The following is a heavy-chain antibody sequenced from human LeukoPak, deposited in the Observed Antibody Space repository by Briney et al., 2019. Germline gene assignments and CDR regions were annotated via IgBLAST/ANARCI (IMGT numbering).Heavy chain of an antibody. CDR1: GYTFTGYY. Sequence: EASVKVSCKASGYTFTGYYMHWVRQAPGQGLEWMGWINPNSGGTNYAQKFQGRVTMTRDMSISTAYMELSRLRSDDTAVYYCARVRWELLRPFDYWGQGTLVTVSS. CDR2: INPNSGGT. D-gene: IGHD1-26*01. J-gene: IGHJ4*02. CDR3: ARVRWELLRPFDY. V-gene: IGHV1-2*02.